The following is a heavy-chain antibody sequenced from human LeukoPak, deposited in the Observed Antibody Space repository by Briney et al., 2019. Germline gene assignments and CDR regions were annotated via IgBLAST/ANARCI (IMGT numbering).Heavy chain of an antibody. D-gene: IGHD3-22*01. CDR1: GFTFSSYW. J-gene: IGHJ4*02. Sequence: GGSLRLSSAASGFTFSSYWMSWVRQAPGKGLEWVANIKQDGSEKYYVDSVKGRFTISRDNAKNSLYLQMNSLRAEDTAVYYCARVAHTPMIVVAQEIDYWGQGTLVTVSS. V-gene: IGHV3-7*01. CDR2: IKQDGSEK. CDR3: ARVAHTPMIVVAQEIDY.